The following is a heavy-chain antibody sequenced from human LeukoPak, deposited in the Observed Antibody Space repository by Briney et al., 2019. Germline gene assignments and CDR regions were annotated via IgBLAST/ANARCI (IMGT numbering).Heavy chain of an antibody. CDR2: ISGSGGST. CDR1: GFTFSSYA. V-gene: IGHV3-23*01. Sequence: PGGSLRLSCAASGFTFSSYAMSWVRQAPGRGLEWVSAISGSGGSTYYADSVKGRFTISRDNSKNTLYLQMNSLRAEDTAVYYCAKDYSRAAAGTPDYWGQGTLVTVSS. D-gene: IGHD6-13*01. CDR3: AKDYSRAAAGTPDY. J-gene: IGHJ4*02.